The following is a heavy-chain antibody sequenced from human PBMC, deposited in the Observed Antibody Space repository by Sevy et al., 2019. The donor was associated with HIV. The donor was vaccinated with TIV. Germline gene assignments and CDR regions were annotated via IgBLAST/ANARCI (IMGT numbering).Heavy chain of an antibody. D-gene: IGHD5-18*01. CDR1: GFTFSSYS. V-gene: IGHV3-48*02. CDR3: ARDKAVGYSYSDWYFDL. Sequence: GGSLRLSCAASGFTFSSYSMNWVRQAPGKGLEWVSYISSSSSTIYYADSVKGRFTISRDNAKNSLYLQMNSLRDEDTAVYYCARDKAVGYSYSDWYFDLWGRRTLVTVSS. J-gene: IGHJ2*01. CDR2: ISSSSSTI.